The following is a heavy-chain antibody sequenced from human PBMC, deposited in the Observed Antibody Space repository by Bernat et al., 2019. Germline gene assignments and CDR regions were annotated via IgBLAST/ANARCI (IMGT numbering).Heavy chain of an antibody. CDR1: GYTFTGYA. Sequence: QVQLVQSGAEVKKPGASVKVSCKASGYTFTGYAMHWVRQAPGQRLEWMGWINTGDGSAKYSQKFQGRVTITSDTSASTACMELSSLRSEDTAIDYWARTLKGAGAGQYYYYMDVWGKGTTVTVSS. V-gene: IGHV1-3*04. J-gene: IGHJ6*03. CDR3: ARTLKGAGAGQYYYYMDV. CDR2: INTGDGSA.